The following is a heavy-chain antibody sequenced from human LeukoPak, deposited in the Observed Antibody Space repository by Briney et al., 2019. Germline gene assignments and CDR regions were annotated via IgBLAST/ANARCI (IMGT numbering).Heavy chain of an antibody. CDR1: GFAVSSNY. Sequence: GGSLRLSCAASGFAVSSNYMSWVRQAPGKGLEWVSVIYSGGSTYYADSVKGRFTISRDNSKNTLYLHMNSLRAEDTAVYYCARDKVLVLWGQGTLVTVSS. V-gene: IGHV3-66*02. CDR2: IYSGGST. D-gene: IGHD3-10*01. J-gene: IGHJ4*02. CDR3: ARDKVLVL.